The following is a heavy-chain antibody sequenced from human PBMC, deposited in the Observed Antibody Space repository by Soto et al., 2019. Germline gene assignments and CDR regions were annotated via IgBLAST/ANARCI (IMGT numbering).Heavy chain of an antibody. J-gene: IGHJ4*02. CDR3: TRGGDAYKNGH. Sequence: SETLSLTCTVSGGSINGYYWSWIRQPPGKGLEWIGFIHYSGSTNYNPSLKSRVTMSVDTSKNQFSLKLTSVNAADTAVYYCTRGGDAYKNGHWGQGTLVTVSS. V-gene: IGHV4-59*01. D-gene: IGHD2-21*01. CDR2: IHYSGST. CDR1: GGSINGYY.